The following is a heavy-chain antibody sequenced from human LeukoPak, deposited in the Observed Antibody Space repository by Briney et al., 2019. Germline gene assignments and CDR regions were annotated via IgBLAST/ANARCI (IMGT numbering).Heavy chain of an antibody. Sequence: GGSLRLSCAASGFTFDDYAMHWVRQAPGKGLEWVSGISRNSGSIGYADSVKGRFTISRDNAKNSLYLQMNSLRAEDTAVYYCARVTLGTYYFDYWGQGTLVTVSS. J-gene: IGHJ4*02. D-gene: IGHD3-16*01. CDR3: ARVTLGTYYFDY. V-gene: IGHV3-9*01. CDR1: GFTFDDYA. CDR2: ISRNSGSI.